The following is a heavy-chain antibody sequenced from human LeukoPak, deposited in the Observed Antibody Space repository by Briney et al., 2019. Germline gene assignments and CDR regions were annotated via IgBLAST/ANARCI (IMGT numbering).Heavy chain of an antibody. CDR1: GFTFSSYS. CDR3: ARDPAYVWGSYRYTIYFDY. Sequence: PGVSLRLSCAASGFTFSSYSMNWVRQAPGKGLEWFSSISSSSSYIYYADSVKGRFTISRDNAKNSLYLQMNSLRAEDTAVYYCARDPAYVWGSYRYTIYFDYWGQGTLVTVSS. D-gene: IGHD3-16*02. J-gene: IGHJ4*02. CDR2: ISSSSSYI. V-gene: IGHV3-21*01.